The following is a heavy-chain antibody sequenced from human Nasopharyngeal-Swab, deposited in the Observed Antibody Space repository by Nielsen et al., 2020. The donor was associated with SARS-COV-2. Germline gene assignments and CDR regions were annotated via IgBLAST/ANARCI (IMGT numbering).Heavy chain of an antibody. V-gene: IGHV3-30-3*01. CDR2: ISYDGSNK. CDR1: GFTFSSYA. Sequence: GGSLRLSCAASGFTFSSYAMHWVRQAPGKGLEWVAVISYDGSNKYYADSVKGRFTISRDNSKNTLYLQMNSLRAEDTAVYYCARDREQLPFFDYWGQGTLVTVSS. J-gene: IGHJ4*02. D-gene: IGHD1-26*01. CDR3: ARDREQLPFFDY.